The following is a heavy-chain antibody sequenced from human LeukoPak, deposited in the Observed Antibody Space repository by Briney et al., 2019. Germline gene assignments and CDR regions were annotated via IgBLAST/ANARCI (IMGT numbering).Heavy chain of an antibody. CDR3: ATQARGYFYY. CDR2: FDLEDGET. CDR1: GYNXTQLA. Sequence: ASVKVSCKVSGYNXTQLAIHWVRQAPGKGLEWMGGFDLEDGETVYAQKFPDRVTMTEDTSTDTASMELTSLASEDTAVYYCATQARGYFYYWGQGTLVTVSS. V-gene: IGHV1-24*01. J-gene: IGHJ4*02.